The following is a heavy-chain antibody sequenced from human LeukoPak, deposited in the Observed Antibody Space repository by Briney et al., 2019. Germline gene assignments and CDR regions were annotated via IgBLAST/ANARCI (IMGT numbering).Heavy chain of an antibody. D-gene: IGHD3-10*01. CDR1: GFSFSSYT. V-gene: IGHV3-21*01. CDR3: ARDRSPGNFDC. J-gene: IGHJ4*02. CDR2: ISSSSTYI. Sequence: GGSLRLSCAASGFSFSSYTMNWVRQAPGKGPEWVSSISSSSTYINYADSVKGRFTISRDNAKNSLYLQMNSLRAEDTAVYYCARDRSPGNFDCWGQGTLVTVSS.